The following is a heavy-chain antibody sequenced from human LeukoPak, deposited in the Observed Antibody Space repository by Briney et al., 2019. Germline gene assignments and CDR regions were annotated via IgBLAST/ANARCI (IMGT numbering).Heavy chain of an antibody. CDR1: GYTFTSYG. CDR3: AREVEMATIPGY. CDR2: ISAYNGNT. J-gene: IGHJ4*02. V-gene: IGHV1-18*01. D-gene: IGHD5-24*01. Sequence: ASVKVSCKASGYTFTSYGISWVRQAPGQGLEWMGWISAYNGNTDYAQKLQGRVTMTTDTSTSTAYMELRSLRSDDTAVYYCAREVEMATIPGYWGQGTLVTVSS.